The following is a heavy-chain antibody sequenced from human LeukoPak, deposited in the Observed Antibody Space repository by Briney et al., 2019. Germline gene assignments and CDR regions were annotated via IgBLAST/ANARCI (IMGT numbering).Heavy chain of an antibody. CDR1: GFTFSDYA. CDR3: VRGSPARHFDFDY. J-gene: IGHJ4*02. V-gene: IGHV3-23*01. CDR2: IITSGAT. Sequence: PGVSLRLSCATSGFTFSDYAMTWVRQSPGKGLDWVSVIITSGATYYADSVRRRFTISRDNSKSTLYLQMNSLRVDDTAIYYCVRGSPARHFDFDYWGQGALVTVSS. D-gene: IGHD6-6*01.